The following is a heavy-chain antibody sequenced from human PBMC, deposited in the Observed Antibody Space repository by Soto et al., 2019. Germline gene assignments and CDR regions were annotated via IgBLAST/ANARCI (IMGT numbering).Heavy chain of an antibody. V-gene: IGHV4-61*08. CDR3: ARDRGYSNWFDP. Sequence: SETLSLTCTVSGGSISSGGYYWSWIRQPPGKGLEWIGYIYYSGSTNYNPSLRSRVTISVDTSKNQFSLNLSSVTAADTAVYYCARDRGYSNWFDPWGQGTLVTVSS. D-gene: IGHD5-18*01. CDR1: GGSISSGGYY. CDR2: IYYSGST. J-gene: IGHJ5*02.